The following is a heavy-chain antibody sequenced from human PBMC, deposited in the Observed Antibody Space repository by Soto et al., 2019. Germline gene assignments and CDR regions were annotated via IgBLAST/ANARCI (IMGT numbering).Heavy chain of an antibody. J-gene: IGHJ4*02. CDR3: ARVGATEITDFWSGPMGYFDY. CDR2: IIPILGIA. V-gene: IGHV1-69*02. D-gene: IGHD3-3*01. Sequence: SVKGSLQASGGTLSSYTISWVRQAPGQGVEWVGRIIPILGIANYAQKFLGRVTITADKSTSTAYMELSSLRSEDTAVYYCARVGATEITDFWSGPMGYFDYWGQGTLVTVSS. CDR1: GGTLSSYT.